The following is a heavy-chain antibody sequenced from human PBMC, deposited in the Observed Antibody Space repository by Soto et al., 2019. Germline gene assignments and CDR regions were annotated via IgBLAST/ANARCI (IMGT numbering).Heavy chain of an antibody. CDR2: IWYDGSNK. CDR1: GFTFSSYG. Sequence: GGSLRLSCAASGFTFSSYGMHWVRQAPGKGLEWVAVIWYDGSNKYYADSVKGRFTISRDNSKNTLYLQMNSLRAEDTAVYYCARDKEPAAIPAYYFDYWGQGTLVTVSS. D-gene: IGHD2-2*02. V-gene: IGHV3-33*01. CDR3: ARDKEPAAIPAYYFDY. J-gene: IGHJ4*02.